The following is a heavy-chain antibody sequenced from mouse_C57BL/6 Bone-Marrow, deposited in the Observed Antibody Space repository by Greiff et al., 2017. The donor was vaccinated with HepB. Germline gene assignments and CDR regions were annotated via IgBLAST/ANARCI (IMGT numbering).Heavy chain of an antibody. CDR3: AREPRWLLRPSWFAY. J-gene: IGHJ3*01. Sequence: VQLKESGPELVKPGDSVKISCKASGYSFTGYFMNWVMQSHGKSLEWIGRINPYNGDTFYNQKFKGKATLTVDKSSSTAHMALRSLTSEDSAVYDCAREPRWLLRPSWFAYWGQGTLVTVSA. V-gene: IGHV1-20*01. CDR2: INPYNGDT. CDR1: GYSFTGYF. D-gene: IGHD2-3*01.